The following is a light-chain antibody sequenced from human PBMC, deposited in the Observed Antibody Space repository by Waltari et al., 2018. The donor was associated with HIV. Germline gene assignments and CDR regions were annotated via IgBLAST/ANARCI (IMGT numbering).Light chain of an antibody. Sequence: QAVVTPEPSLTVSPGGTVTLTCGSSTGAVTSGNYPYWFQQKPGQAPRTRIYDTTNKHSWTPARFSGSLLGGKAALTLSGAQPEDEAEYYCLLSYSGARYVVFGGGTKLTVL. J-gene: IGLJ2*01. CDR2: DTT. CDR1: TGAVTSGNY. V-gene: IGLV7-46*01. CDR3: LLSYSGARYVV.